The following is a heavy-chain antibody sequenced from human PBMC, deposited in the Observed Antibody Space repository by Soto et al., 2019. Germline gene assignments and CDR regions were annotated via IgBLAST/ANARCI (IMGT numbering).Heavy chain of an antibody. CDR3: ASPVEVPATNNYCDS. Sequence: GESLKISCQGSGYSFTNYWIAWVRQMPGKGLEWMGIIFPDDSNTKYSPSFQGHVTISADKSTKPTYLQWRRLRASDTAMYYCASPVEVPATNNYCDSLGQGTRVTVAS. CDR2: IFPDDSNT. CDR1: GYSFTNYW. V-gene: IGHV5-51*01. J-gene: IGHJ4*02.